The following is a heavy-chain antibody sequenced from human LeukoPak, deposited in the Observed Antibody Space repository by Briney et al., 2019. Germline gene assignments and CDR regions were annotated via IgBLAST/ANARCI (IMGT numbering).Heavy chain of an antibody. J-gene: IGHJ4*02. CDR2: LGTAGDT. D-gene: IGHD1-1*01. V-gene: IGHV3-13*01. CDR1: GFTFSDYD. CDR3: ARVAKERVGGVYYFDY. Sequence: GGSLRLSCAASGFTFSDYDMHWVLQATGKGLEWVSALGTAGDTYYTGSVKGRFTISRENAKNSLYLQMNSLRAGDTAVYYCARVAKERVGGVYYFDYWGQGTLVTVSS.